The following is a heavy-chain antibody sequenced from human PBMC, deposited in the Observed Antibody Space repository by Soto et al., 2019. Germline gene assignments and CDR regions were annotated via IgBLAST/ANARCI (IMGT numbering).Heavy chain of an antibody. V-gene: IGHV5-51*01. Sequence: GESLKISCKGSGYRFTSSWIAWVRQMPGKGLEWMGMIYPSDSDTRYSPSFQGQVTISADKSISTAYLQWSSLKASDTAMDYCAISGVGRTLDFWGQGDLVTISS. D-gene: IGHD2-15*01. J-gene: IGHJ4*02. CDR1: GYRFTSSW. CDR3: AISGVGRTLDF. CDR2: IYPSDSDT.